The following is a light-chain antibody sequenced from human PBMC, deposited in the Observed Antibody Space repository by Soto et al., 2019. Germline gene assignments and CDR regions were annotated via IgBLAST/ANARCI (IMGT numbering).Light chain of an antibody. Sequence: QSVLTQPASVSGSPGQSITISCTGTTSDVGGYNYVSWYQQQPGKAPKLMIYDVSNRPSGVSNRFSGSKSGNTASLSISGLQAEDEADYYCSSYTSSITLVFGGGTKLTVL. V-gene: IGLV2-14*03. CDR2: DVS. CDR1: TSDVGGYNY. J-gene: IGLJ2*01. CDR3: SSYTSSITLV.